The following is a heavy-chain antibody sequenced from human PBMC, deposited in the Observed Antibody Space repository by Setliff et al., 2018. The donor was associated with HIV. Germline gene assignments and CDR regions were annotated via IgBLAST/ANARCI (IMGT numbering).Heavy chain of an antibody. CDR3: ARGPATCPGDGEVCYIAAFDI. D-gene: IGHD4-17*01. J-gene: IGHJ3*02. CDR2: ILPVSGAA. V-gene: IGHV1-69*13. CDR1: GYSFTSSG. Sequence: GASVKVSCKTSGYSFTSSGISWVRQAPGQGLEWMGGILPVSGAANYAQKFQGRVTITADESTATFYMEMSTLRSEDTATYYCARGPATCPGDGEVCYIAAFDIWGQGIEVTVSS.